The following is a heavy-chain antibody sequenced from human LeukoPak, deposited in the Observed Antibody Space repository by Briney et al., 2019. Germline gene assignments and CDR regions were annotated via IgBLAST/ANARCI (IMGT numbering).Heavy chain of an antibody. V-gene: IGHV3-48*03. J-gene: IGHJ4*02. CDR3: AMYTTGDY. Sequence: GGALRLSCAASGFTFSSYEMNWVGQAPGKGLDCVSYISSICTTIYYAHSVTCRFTISKYNSKNSLYLQMNSLRAEDTAVYYCAMYTTGDYWGQGTLVTVSS. D-gene: IGHD1-1*01. CDR2: ISSICTTI. CDR1: GFTFSSYE.